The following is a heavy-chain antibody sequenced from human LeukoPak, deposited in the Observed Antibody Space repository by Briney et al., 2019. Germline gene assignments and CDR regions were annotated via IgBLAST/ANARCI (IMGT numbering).Heavy chain of an antibody. CDR1: GGSISSYY. CDR3: ASITFGGVIVY. D-gene: IGHD3-16*02. Sequence: KPSETLSLTCTVSGGSISSYYWSWIRQPPGKGLEWIGYIYYSGSTNYNPSLKSRVTISVDTSKNQFSLKLSSVTALDTAVYYCASITFGGVIVYWGQGTLVTVSS. CDR2: IYYSGST. V-gene: IGHV4-59*12. J-gene: IGHJ4*02.